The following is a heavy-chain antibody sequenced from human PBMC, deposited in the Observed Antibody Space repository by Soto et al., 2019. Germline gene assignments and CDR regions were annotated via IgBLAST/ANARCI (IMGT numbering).Heavy chain of an antibody. CDR2: INPNSGAT. CDR1: GYTFIANY. V-gene: IGHV1-2*02. J-gene: IGHJ4*02. Sequence: QVQLVPSGAEVKKPGASVKVSCKGSGYTFIANYIQLVRQAPGQGLEWMGWINPNSGATTYAKKFQGQVTLTRDTAITTAYMELSGLTSDYTAVYFCARAGSGGKYFDYWGQGSLVTVPS. CDR3: ARAGSGGKYFDY. D-gene: IGHD6-19*01.